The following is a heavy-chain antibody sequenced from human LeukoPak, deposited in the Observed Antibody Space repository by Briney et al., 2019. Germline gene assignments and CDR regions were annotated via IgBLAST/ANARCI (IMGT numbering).Heavy chain of an antibody. CDR2: IYYSGST. CDR1: GGSISSSSYY. J-gene: IGHJ4*02. CDR3: ARWKDGYKAPFDY. Sequence: SETLSLTCTVSGGSISSSSYYWGWIRQPPGKGLEWIGSIYYSGSTYYNPSLKSRVTISVDTSKNQFSLKLSSVTAADTAVYYCARWKDGYKAPFDYWGQGTLVTVSS. D-gene: IGHD5-24*01. V-gene: IGHV4-39*07.